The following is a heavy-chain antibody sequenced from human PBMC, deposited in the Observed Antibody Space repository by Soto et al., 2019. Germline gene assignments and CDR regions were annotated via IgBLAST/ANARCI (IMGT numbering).Heavy chain of an antibody. CDR1: GFTFSSYW. V-gene: IGHV3-7*05. D-gene: IGHD3-10*01. CDR2: IKQDGSEK. Sequence: GGSLRLSCAASGFTFSSYWMSWVRQAPGKGLEWVANIKQDGSEKYYVDSVKGRFTISRDNAKNSLYLQMNSLRAEDTAVYYCARDIRRGYYYGSGSYLVHWFDPWGQGTLVTVSS. J-gene: IGHJ5*02. CDR3: ARDIRRGYYYGSGSYLVHWFDP.